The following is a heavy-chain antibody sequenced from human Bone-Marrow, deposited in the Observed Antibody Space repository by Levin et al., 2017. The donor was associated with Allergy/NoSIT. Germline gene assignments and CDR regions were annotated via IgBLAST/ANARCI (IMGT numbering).Heavy chain of an antibody. V-gene: IGHV4-39*01. D-gene: IGHD3-10*01. Sequence: ESLKISCTVSGVSIRRRSYYWGWLRQTPGKGLEWIGSVYDDGRTYYNPSLQSRVTISVDTSRNQFFLTLRSVIAPDTAAYYCARHRPFGSGRGWFDSWGQGPLVTVSS. CDR2: VYDDGRT. J-gene: IGHJ5*01. CDR1: GVSIRRRSYY. CDR3: ARHRPFGSGRGWFDS.